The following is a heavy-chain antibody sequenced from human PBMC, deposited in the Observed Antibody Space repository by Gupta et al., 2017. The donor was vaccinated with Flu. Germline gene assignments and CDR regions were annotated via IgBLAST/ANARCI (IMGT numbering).Heavy chain of an antibody. CDR2: ISGSGGST. V-gene: IGHV3-23*01. Sequence: EVQLLESGGGLVQPGGSLRLSCAASGSTFSSYAMRWVRQAPGKGLEWVSAISGSGGSTYYADSVKGRFTISRDNSKNTLYLQMNSLRAEDTAVYYCAKDHRSGWYFGYWGQGTLVTVSS. CDR3: AKDHRSGWYFGY. J-gene: IGHJ4*02. D-gene: IGHD6-19*01. CDR1: GSTFSSYA.